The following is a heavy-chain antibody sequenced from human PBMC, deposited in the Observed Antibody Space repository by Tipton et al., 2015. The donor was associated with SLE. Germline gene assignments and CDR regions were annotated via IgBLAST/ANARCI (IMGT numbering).Heavy chain of an antibody. CDR1: GGSISSSSQY. Sequence: TLSLTCTVSGGSISSSSQYWGWIRQPPGKGLEWIGSFYYSESTSYNPSLKSRVTISVDTSKNQFSLNLNSVTTADTAVYYCARGGASSRYFDYWGQGTLVTVSS. D-gene: IGHD6-6*01. V-gene: IGHV4-39*07. CDR3: ARGGASSRYFDY. CDR2: FYYSEST. J-gene: IGHJ4*02.